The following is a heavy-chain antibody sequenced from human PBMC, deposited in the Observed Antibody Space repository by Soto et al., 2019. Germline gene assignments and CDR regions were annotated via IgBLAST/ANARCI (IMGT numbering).Heavy chain of an antibody. CDR3: ASRSPAFDY. Sequence: QVQLVQSGPEVKKPGASVKVSCKTSGYTFTSYGISWVRQAPGQGLEWMGWITTDKGKTTYAKKFQGRVTMTTDTPTSTAYMELRSLRSDDTAVYYCASRSPAFDYWGQGTLVTVS. V-gene: IGHV1-18*01. CDR1: GYTFTSYG. CDR2: ITTDKGKT. J-gene: IGHJ4*02.